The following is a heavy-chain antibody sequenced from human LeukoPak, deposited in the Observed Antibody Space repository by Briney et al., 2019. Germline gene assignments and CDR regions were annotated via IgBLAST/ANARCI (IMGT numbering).Heavy chain of an antibody. CDR1: GGSFSSYS. J-gene: IGHJ4*02. V-gene: IGHV4-34*01. CDR3: ARGFSGFWEFDS. Sequence: SETLSLTCDVSGGSFSSYSWNWIRQPPGKGLEWIAEISYAGNTHTGSTSYSASLKSRVTVSVDTPKNQFSLHLSSVTAADAGVYYCARGFSGFWEFDSWGQGTLVTVSS. D-gene: IGHD1-14*01. CDR2: ISYAGNTHTGST.